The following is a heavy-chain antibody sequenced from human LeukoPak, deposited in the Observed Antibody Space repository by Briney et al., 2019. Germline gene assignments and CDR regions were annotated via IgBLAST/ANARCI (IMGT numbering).Heavy chain of an antibody. CDR3: ARGRCYYGSARQPPPRYFDL. D-gene: IGHD3-10*01. Sequence: LRLSCAASGFTFSSYAMSWIRQPPGKGLEWIVEINHSGSTNHNPSLKSRVTISVDTSKNQFSLKLSSVTAADTAVYYCARGRCYYGSARQPPPRYFDLWGRGTLVTVSS. CDR2: INHSGST. V-gene: IGHV4-34*01. CDR1: GFTFSSYA. J-gene: IGHJ2*01.